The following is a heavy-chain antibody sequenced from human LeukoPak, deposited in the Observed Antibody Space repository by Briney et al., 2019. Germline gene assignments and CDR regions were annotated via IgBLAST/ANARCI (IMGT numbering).Heavy chain of an antibody. D-gene: IGHD2-15*01. J-gene: IGHJ6*02. CDR1: GFTFSSCG. V-gene: IGHV3-30*02. CDR2: IRYVGSDK. CDR3: ARGDIVVVVAAFGMDV. Sequence: AGGSLRLSCAASGFTFSSCGMHWVRQAPGKGLEWVAFIRYVGSDKYYADSVKGRFTISRDNSKNTLYLQMNSLRAEDTAVYYCARGDIVVVVAAFGMDVWGQGTTVTVSS.